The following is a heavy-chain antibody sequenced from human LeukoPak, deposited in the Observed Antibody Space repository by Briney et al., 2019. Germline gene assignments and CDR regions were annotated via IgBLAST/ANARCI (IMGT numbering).Heavy chain of an antibody. CDR1: AYTFTVYY. CDR2: ITPSSGGT. Sequence: ASVNVSCKASAYTFTVYYMHWVRQAPGQGLEWMGWITPSSGGTIYAQKFQGRVTMTRDMSISTAFMELSRLRSDDTAVYYCAKVASTTRRHDAFDIWGQGTLVTVSS. J-gene: IGHJ3*02. D-gene: IGHD1-1*01. V-gene: IGHV1-2*02. CDR3: AKVASTTRRHDAFDI.